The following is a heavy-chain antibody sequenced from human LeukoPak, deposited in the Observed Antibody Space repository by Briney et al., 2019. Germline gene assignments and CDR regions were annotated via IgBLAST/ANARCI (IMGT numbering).Heavy chain of an antibody. CDR3: ATSWGPDTSAFRWGRDGMDV. CDR2: ISKSGDHT. V-gene: IGHV3-23*01. J-gene: IGHJ6*02. Sequence: PRGSLRLSCAVSGLTFNNYAMSWVRQAPGKGLEWVSAISKSGDHTYYAASAKGRFTIYRDNSKNTQYLQTNSLRAEDTAVYYCATSWGPDTSAFRWGRDGMDVWGQGTTVIVS. CDR1: GLTFNNYA. D-gene: IGHD3-16*01.